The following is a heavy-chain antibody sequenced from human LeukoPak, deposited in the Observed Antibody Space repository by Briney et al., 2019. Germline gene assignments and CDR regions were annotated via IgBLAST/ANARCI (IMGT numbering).Heavy chain of an antibody. J-gene: IGHJ4*02. CDR1: RFTFSSYG. V-gene: IGHV3-30*02. D-gene: IGHD6-19*01. CDR2: IRHDGSYQ. CDR3: AKNRDSSDYPRDFDY. Sequence: SGGSLRLSCAASRFTFSSYGMHWVRQTPGKGPEWVAFIRHDGSYQQYADSVKGQFTVSRDNSKDTVYLQMNSLRTEDTAVYYCAKNRDSSDYPRDFDYWGQGTLVTVSS.